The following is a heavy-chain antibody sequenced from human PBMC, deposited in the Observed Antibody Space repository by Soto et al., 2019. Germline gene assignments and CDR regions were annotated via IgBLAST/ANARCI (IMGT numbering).Heavy chain of an antibody. D-gene: IGHD5-12*01. Sequence: SHSAAVSEFPLSSYSMSWISPDTGKGLEWVSSISSSSICIYYADSVNGRXAXSXXXXKNSLYLQMNSLRAEDTAVYYCARVGYSGYDRTLWGQGTTVTVSS. J-gene: IGHJ6*02. CDR2: ISSSSICI. CDR3: ARVGYSGYDRTL. V-gene: IGHV3-21*01. CDR1: EFPLSSYS.